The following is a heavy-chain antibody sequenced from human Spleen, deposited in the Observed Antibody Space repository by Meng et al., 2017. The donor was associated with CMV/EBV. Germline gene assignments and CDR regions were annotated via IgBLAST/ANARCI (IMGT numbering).Heavy chain of an antibody. CDR1: GGSFSGYY. D-gene: IGHD5-24*01. J-gene: IGHJ4*02. V-gene: IGHV4-34*01. CDR3: ARGLGRWLTNLAY. Sequence: QVQRQASGPGLVKPSETLSLTCAVYGGSFSGYYWSWIRQPPGKGLEWIGEINHSGSTNYNPSLKSRVTISVDTSKNQFSLKLSSVTAADTAVYYCARGLGRWLTNLAYWGQGTLVTVSS. CDR2: INHSGST.